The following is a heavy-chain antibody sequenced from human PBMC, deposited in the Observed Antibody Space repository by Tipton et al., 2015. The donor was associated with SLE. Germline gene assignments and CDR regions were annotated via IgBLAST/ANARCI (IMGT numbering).Heavy chain of an antibody. Sequence: LRLSCTVSGGSISSSSYYWGWIRQPPGKGLEWIGSIYYSGSTYYNPSLKSRVTISVDTSKNQFSLKLSSVTAADTAVYYCATNWGWDSRPWVTPFDYWGQGTLVTVSS. J-gene: IGHJ4*02. CDR1: GGSISSSSYY. D-gene: IGHD7-27*01. V-gene: IGHV4-39*07. CDR3: ATNWGWDSRPWVTPFDY. CDR2: IYYSGST.